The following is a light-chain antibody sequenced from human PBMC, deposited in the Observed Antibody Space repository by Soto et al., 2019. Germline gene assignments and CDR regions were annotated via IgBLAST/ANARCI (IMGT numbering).Light chain of an antibody. CDR1: QSVSSNY. Sequence: EIVLTQSPGTLSLSPGERATLSCRASQSVSSNYLAWYQQKPGQAPMPLIYGASSRATGIPDRFSGSGAGTDFTLTISRLESEDFAVYYCQQYGSSPWTFGQVTKVEIK. CDR2: GAS. CDR3: QQYGSSPWT. J-gene: IGKJ1*01. V-gene: IGKV3-20*01.